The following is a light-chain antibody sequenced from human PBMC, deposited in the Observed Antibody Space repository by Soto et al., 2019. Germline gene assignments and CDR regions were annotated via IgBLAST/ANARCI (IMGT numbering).Light chain of an antibody. CDR1: QNINNY. CDR2: DAS. CDR3: QQYENLPT. Sequence: DIQLTQSPCSLSASVRDRVTITCQASQNINNYLNWYQQKPGRAPKLLIYDASNLEAGVPSRFRGSGSGTDFTFTISRLQPEDIATYYCQQYENLPTFGQGTRLEIK. J-gene: IGKJ5*01. V-gene: IGKV1-33*01.